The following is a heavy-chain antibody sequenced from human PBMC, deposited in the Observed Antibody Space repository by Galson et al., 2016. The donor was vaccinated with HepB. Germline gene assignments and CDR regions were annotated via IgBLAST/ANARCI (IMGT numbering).Heavy chain of an antibody. Sequence: SLRLSCAASGFSLTDHAMAWVRQAPGKGLQWVSGVTGGVGATFVADSVRGRFTISSDPSSNTLFLQLHRVRVDDTAKYFCVRVPIAIFGVVERNWFDSWGQGIDVVVSS. CDR3: VRVPIAIFGVVERNWFDS. J-gene: IGHJ5*01. CDR2: VTGGVGAT. D-gene: IGHD3-3*01. CDR1: GFSLTDHA. V-gene: IGHV3-23*01.